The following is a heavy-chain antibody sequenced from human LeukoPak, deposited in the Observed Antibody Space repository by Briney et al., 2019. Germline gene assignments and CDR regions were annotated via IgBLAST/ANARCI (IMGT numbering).Heavy chain of an antibody. CDR3: AKWGGYDVLTGYYVPDY. J-gene: IGHJ4*02. CDR2: ILGSGGST. V-gene: IGHV3-23*01. Sequence: ASLRLSCAASGFTFSNYAMSWVRQAPGKGLEWVSAILGSGGSTYYADSVKGRFTVSRDNSKSTLYLQMNSLRAEDTALYYCAKWGGYDVLTGYYVPDYWGQGTLVTVSS. D-gene: IGHD3-9*01. CDR1: GFTFSNYA.